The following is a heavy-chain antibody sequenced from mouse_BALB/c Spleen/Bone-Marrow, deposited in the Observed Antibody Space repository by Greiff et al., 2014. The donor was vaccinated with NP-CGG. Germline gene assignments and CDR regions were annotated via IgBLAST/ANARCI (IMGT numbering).Heavy chain of an antibody. CDR1: GFSLTNYG. Sequence: VQLQESGPGPVAPSQSLSITCTVSGFSLTNYGVHWVRRPPGKGLEWLGVIWADGSTNYNSALMSRLSISKDNSKSQVFFKMNSLQTDDTAMYYCARITTATGAMDYWGQGTSVTVSS. CDR2: IWADGST. D-gene: IGHD1-2*01. CDR3: ARITTATGAMDY. V-gene: IGHV2-9*02. J-gene: IGHJ4*01.